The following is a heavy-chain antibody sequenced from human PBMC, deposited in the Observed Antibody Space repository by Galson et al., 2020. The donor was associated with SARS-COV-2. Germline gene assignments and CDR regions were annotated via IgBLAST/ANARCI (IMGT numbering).Heavy chain of an antibody. CDR2: IITYSGPT. CDR1: GYTFISYS. D-gene: IGHD3-22*01. CDR3: ARDGYDSSGFGWWACHI. V-gene: IGHV1-18*01. Sequence: ASVQVTCNASGYTFISYSRSFVRQAPGQGLEWVGFIITYSGPTKYAQKLQGSVTMSTDTSTSTADMVLRNLRTDDTAVYYCARDGYDSSGFGWWACHIWGQGTMVTVSS. J-gene: IGHJ3*02.